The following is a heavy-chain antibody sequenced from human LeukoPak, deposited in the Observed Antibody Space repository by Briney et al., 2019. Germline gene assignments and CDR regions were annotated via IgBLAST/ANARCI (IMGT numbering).Heavy chain of an antibody. D-gene: IGHD3-10*01. V-gene: IGHV4-59*01. CDR2: IYYTGST. Sequence: PSETLSLTCTVSGGSISSYYWSWIRQPPGKGLEWIGYIYYTGSTSYNPSLKSRVTISMDTSKNQFSLKLSSVTAADSAVYYCARSDYSGSGTYTEFDAFDIWGQGPMVTVSS. J-gene: IGHJ3*02. CDR1: GGSISSYY. CDR3: ARSDYSGSGTYTEFDAFDI.